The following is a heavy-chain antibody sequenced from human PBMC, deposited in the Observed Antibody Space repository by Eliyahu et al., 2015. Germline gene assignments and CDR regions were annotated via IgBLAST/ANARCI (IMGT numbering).Heavy chain of an antibody. D-gene: IGHD6-19*01. CDR2: IIPIFGTA. Sequence: EVKKPGSSVKVSCKASGGTFSSYAISWVRQAPGQGLEWMGGIIPIFGTANYAQKFQGRVTITADESTSTAYMELSSLRSEDTAVYYCARPISSGWYFDAFDIWGQGTMVTVSS. V-gene: IGHV1-69*01. CDR3: ARPISSGWYFDAFDI. CDR1: GGTFSSYA. J-gene: IGHJ3*02.